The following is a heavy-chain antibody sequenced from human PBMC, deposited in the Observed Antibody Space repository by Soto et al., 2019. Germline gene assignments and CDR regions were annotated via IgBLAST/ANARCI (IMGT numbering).Heavy chain of an antibody. J-gene: IGHJ4*02. V-gene: IGHV3-48*01. CDR1: GFTFSTYS. CDR3: ARSRYNDY. D-gene: IGHD5-18*01. Sequence: EVQLVESGGGLVQPGGSLRLSCAASGFTFSTYSMNWVRQAPGKGLEWLSYISSSGTSISYRDSVRGRFTISRDNVKNSPYLQIDSLGAEDTAVYYCARSRYNDYWGQGTLVTVSS. CDR2: ISSSGTSI.